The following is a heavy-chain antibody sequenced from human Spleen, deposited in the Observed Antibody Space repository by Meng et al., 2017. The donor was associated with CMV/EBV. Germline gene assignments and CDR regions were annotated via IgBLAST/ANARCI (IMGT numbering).Heavy chain of an antibody. CDR3: ARGGILREPCDY. CDR1: GLPFSSYA. V-gene: IGHV3-30-3*01. D-gene: IGHD1-14*01. J-gene: IGHJ4*02. CDR2: ISLDGNTK. Sequence: CAASGLPFSSYAMHWVRQAPGKGPEWVALISLDGNTKYYADSVKGRFTISRDNSRNTLYLQMNSLRREDTAVYHCARGGILREPCDYWGQGTLVTVSS.